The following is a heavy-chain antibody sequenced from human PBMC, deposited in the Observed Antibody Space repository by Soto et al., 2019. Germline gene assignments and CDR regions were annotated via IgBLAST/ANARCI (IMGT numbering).Heavy chain of an antibody. CDR3: ARTCSGGTCSFDY. V-gene: IGHV3-66*01. CDR1: GFTFRSYA. D-gene: IGHD2-15*01. Sequence: GGSLRLSCAASGFTFRSYAMSWARQAPGKGLEWVSVIYSGGSTYYADSVKGRFTISRDNSENTLYLQMNSLRAEDTAVYYCARTCSGGTCSFDYWGQGTLVTVSS. CDR2: IYSGGST. J-gene: IGHJ4*02.